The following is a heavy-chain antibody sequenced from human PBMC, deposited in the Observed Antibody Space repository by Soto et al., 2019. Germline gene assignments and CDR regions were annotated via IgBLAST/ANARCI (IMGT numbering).Heavy chain of an antibody. Sequence: GGSLRLSCAAPGFTFSAYSMNWVRQVPGKGLEWLGFIRNDIYDETTEYAASVKGRIIISRDDSKSMAYLQMDSLKTEDTGVYYCTRGRDGYNPYYFLYWGQGALVTVSS. D-gene: IGHD5-12*01. V-gene: IGHV3-49*04. CDR2: IRNDIYDETT. CDR1: GFTFSAYS. J-gene: IGHJ4*02. CDR3: TRGRDGYNPYYFLY.